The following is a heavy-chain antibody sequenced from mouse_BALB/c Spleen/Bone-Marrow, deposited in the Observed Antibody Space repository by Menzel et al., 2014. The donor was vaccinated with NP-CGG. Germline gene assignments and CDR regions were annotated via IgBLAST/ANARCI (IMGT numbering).Heavy chain of an antibody. V-gene: IGHV4-1*02. CDR1: GFDFSRYW. J-gene: IGHJ3*01. CDR2: INPDSSTI. D-gene: IGHD1-1*01. CDR3: ARLYDYGRLAD. Sequence: EVQRVESGGGLVQPGGSLKLSCAASGFDFSRYWMGWVRQAPGKGLEWIGEINPDSSTINYTPSLKDKFIISRDNAKNALCLQVSKVRSEDTALYDCARLYDYGRLADGGQGTVVTVSA.